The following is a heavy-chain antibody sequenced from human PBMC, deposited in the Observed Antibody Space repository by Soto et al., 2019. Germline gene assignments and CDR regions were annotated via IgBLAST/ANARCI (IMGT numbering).Heavy chain of an antibody. CDR1: GGSISSYY. CDR2: IYYSGST. CDR3: ARRWGTYFDF. V-gene: IGHV4-59*01. Sequence: QVQLQESGPGLVKPSETLSLTCTVSGGSISSYYWSWIRQPPGKGLEWIGYIYYSGSTDYDPSLTSRVTISVDPSKNQFSLKLRSVTAADTAVYYCARRWGTYFDFWGQGTLVTVSS. D-gene: IGHD7-27*01. J-gene: IGHJ4*02.